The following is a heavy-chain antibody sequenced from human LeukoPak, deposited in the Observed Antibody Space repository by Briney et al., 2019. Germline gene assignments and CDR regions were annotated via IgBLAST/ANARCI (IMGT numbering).Heavy chain of an antibody. Sequence: SETLSLTCTVSGGSISSSSYYWGWIRQPPGKGLEWIGSIYYSGSTYYNPSLKSRVTISVDTSKNQFSLKLSSVTAADTAVYYCARSEYSSSHRFQHWGQGTLVTVSS. CDR2: IYYSGST. D-gene: IGHD6-6*01. CDR1: GGSISSSSYY. J-gene: IGHJ1*01. CDR3: ARSEYSSSHRFQH. V-gene: IGHV4-39*07.